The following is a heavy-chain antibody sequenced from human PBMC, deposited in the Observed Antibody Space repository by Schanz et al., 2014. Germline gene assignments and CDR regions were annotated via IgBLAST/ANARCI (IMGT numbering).Heavy chain of an antibody. CDR1: GFAFSDYG. V-gene: IGHV3-30*03. CDR2: ISYDGNEK. CDR3: PTETLDY. Sequence: QVQLVESGGGVVQPGKSLRLSCAASGFAFSDYGMHWVRQAPGKGLEWVAFISYDGNEKHYPDSVKGRFTISRDNSRNTLYLQMNSLRAEDTAVYYCPTETLDYWGQGTLVTVSS. J-gene: IGHJ4*02.